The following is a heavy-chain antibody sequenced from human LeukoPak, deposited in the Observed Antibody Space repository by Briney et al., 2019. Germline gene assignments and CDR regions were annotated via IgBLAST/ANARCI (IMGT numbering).Heavy chain of an antibody. D-gene: IGHD2-2*01. V-gene: IGHV3-74*01. Sequence: PGGTLRLSRVASVFMFSSYWMNCVRQAPGTGLVWVSRINSDGSSTSYADSVKGRFTISRDNAKNTLFLQMNSLRAEDTAVYYCARGPGAFDIWGQGTMVTVSS. CDR1: VFMFSSYW. J-gene: IGHJ3*02. CDR2: INSDGSST. CDR3: ARGPGAFDI.